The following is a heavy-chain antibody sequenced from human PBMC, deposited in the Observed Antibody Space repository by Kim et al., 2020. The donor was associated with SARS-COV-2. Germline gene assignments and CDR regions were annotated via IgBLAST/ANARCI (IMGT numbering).Heavy chain of an antibody. D-gene: IGHD1-1*01. J-gene: IGHJ2*01. Sequence: RFTISRDNSKNTLYLQMNSLRAEDTAVYYCARDGLEFIRRLVRVCWYFDLWGRGTLVTVSS. CDR3: ARDGLEFIRRLVRVCWYFDL. V-gene: IGHV3-30*07.